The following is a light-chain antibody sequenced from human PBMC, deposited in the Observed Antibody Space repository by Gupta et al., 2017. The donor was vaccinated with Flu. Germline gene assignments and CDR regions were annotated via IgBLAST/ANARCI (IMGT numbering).Light chain of an antibody. CDR2: KAS. V-gene: IGKV1-5*03. Sequence: PSTLSASVRDRVSITCRASQNVSTWLAWYQQKPGKAPKLLIYKASSLETGVPSRFSGSGSETDFALNIVSLQPDDFATYYCQHYKSFPWTFGQGTKVDFK. J-gene: IGKJ1*01. CDR3: QHYKSFPWT. CDR1: QNVSTW.